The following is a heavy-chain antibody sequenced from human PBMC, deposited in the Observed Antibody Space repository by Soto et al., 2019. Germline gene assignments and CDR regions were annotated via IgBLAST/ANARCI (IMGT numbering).Heavy chain of an antibody. V-gene: IGHV3-30-3*01. CDR3: ARDLASPSQSRPPNIAVAGACDY. CDR2: ISYDGSNK. Sequence: QVQLVESGGGVVQPGRSLRLSCAASGFTFSSYAMHWVRQAPGKGLEWVAVISYDGSNKYYADSVKGRFTISRDNSKNTLYLQMNSLRAEDTAVYYSARDLASPSQSRPPNIAVAGACDYWGQGTLVTVSS. J-gene: IGHJ4*02. CDR1: GFTFSSYA. D-gene: IGHD6-19*01.